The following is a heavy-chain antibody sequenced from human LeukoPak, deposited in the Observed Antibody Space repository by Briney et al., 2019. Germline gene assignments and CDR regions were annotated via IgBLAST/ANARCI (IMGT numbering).Heavy chain of an antibody. D-gene: IGHD5-18*01. J-gene: IGHJ4*02. V-gene: IGHV3-9*03. CDR2: ISWNSGRI. CDR1: GFTFDDYA. Sequence: PGGSLRLSCAASGFTFDDYAMHWVRQAPGKGPEWVSGISWNSGRIAYADSVKGRFTISRDNAKNSLYLQMNSLRAEDMALYYCAKDFGYSCGYGFDYWGQGTLVTVSS. CDR3: AKDFGYSCGYGFDY.